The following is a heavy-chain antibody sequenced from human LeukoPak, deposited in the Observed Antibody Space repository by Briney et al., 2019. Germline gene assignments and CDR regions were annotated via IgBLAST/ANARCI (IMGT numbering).Heavy chain of an antibody. CDR3: ARDVVEYYYDSSGYS. J-gene: IGHJ4*02. CDR2: ISSSSSYI. V-gene: IGHV3-21*01. CDR1: GFTTSSYS. Sequence: GGSLRLSCAAPGFTTSSYSMNLVRQAPGKGLEWVSSISSSSSYIYYADSVKGRFTISRDNAKNSLYLQMNSLRAEDTAVYYCARDVVEYYYDSSGYSWGQGTLVTVSS. D-gene: IGHD3-22*01.